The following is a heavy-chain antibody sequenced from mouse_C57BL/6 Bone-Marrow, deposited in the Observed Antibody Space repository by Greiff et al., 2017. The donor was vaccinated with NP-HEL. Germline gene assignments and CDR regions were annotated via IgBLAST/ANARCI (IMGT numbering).Heavy chain of an antibody. CDR2: ISSGGSYT. V-gene: IGHV5-6*01. CDR1: GFTFSSYG. CDR3: ASLPSY. Sequence: EVKLMESGGDLVKPGGSLKLSCAASGFTFSSYGMSWVRQTPDQRLEWVATISSGGSYTYYPDSVKGRFTISRDNAKNTLYLQMSSLKSEDTAMNYCASLPSYWGQGTTLTVSS. J-gene: IGHJ2*01. D-gene: IGHD2-10*01.